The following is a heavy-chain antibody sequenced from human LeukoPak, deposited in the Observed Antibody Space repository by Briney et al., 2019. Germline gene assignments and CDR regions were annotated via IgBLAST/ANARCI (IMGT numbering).Heavy chain of an antibody. D-gene: IGHD3-9*01. CDR2: IYPCDSDT. CDR1: GYSFTSYW. CDR3: ARLLSYDILTGYYY. J-gene: IGHJ4*02. V-gene: IGHV5-51*01. Sequence: RGESLKISWKSSGYSFTSYWIGWVRQMPGKGLEWMGIIYPCDSDTRYSPSFHGQVTISADKSISTAYLQWSSLKASDTAMYYCARLLSYDILTGYYYWGQGTLVTVSS.